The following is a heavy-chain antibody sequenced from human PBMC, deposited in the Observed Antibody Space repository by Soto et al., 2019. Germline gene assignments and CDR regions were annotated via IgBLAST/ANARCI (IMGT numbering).Heavy chain of an antibody. CDR1: GFTLSRYS. V-gene: IGHV3-23*01. CDR2: ISPSGDAT. J-gene: IGHJ4*02. Sequence: HPGGSLRLSCVDSGFTLSRYSMIWVRQAPGKGLEWVSSISPSGDATYYADYVKGRFSISRDNPKNTMYLQMNSLRAEDTAVYYCATLDPGYCSSASCRDFDYWGQGTLVTVSS. D-gene: IGHD2-2*01. CDR3: ATLDPGYCSSASCRDFDY.